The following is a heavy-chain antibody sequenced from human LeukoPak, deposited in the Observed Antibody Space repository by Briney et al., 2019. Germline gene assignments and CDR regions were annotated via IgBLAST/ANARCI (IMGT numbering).Heavy chain of an antibody. CDR3: ARDGRFGELFDY. CDR1: GYTFTNYG. J-gene: IGHJ4*02. V-gene: IGHV1-18*01. Sequence: ASVKVPCKASGYTFTNYGISWVRKAPGQGLEWMGWISAYNGNTNYAQKLQDRVTMTTDTSTGTAYMELRSLRSDDTAVYYCARDGRFGELFDYWGQGTLVTVSS. D-gene: IGHD3-10*01. CDR2: ISAYNGNT.